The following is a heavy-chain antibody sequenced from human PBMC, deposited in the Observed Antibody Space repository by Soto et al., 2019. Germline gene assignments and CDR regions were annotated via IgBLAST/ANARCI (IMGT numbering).Heavy chain of an antibody. CDR2: FSGRGGGT. V-gene: IGHV3-23*01. Sequence: EVQLLESGGALVQPGGSLRLSCAASGFTFSSYAMSWVRQAPGKGLEWVSAFSGRGGGTYYADSVKGRFTISRDDSKNTLYLQMYSLRAEDTAVYYCVKGRATILYFDYWGQGTLVTVSS. CDR1: GFTFSSYA. D-gene: IGHD5-12*01. CDR3: VKGRATILYFDY. J-gene: IGHJ4*02.